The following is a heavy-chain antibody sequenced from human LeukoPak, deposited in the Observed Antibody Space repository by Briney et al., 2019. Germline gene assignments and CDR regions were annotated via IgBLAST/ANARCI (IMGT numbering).Heavy chain of an antibody. CDR3: ASSGGSSSLGY. V-gene: IGHV3-74*01. J-gene: IGHJ4*02. CDR1: GFTFSSYW. CDR2: INTDGRST. D-gene: IGHD6-6*01. Sequence: GGSLRLSCAASGFTFSSYWMHWVRQAPGKGLVRVSHINTDGRSTTYADSVKGRLTISRDNAKNTLYLQMNSLRAEDTAVYYCASSGGSSSLGYWGQGTLVTVSS.